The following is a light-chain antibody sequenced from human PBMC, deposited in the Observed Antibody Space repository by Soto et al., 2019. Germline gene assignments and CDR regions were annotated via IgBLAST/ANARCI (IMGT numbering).Light chain of an antibody. CDR2: AAS. CDR1: QSLLQSDGNTY. J-gene: IGKJ1*01. CDR3: MQSIELPRT. V-gene: IGKV2D-29*01. Sequence: IVITQTPLSVSFTPPHPSSISCKSSQSLLQSDGNTYLYWFLQKPGQPPQLLIYAASNRFSGVPDRFSGSGSGTEFTLKISRVEAEDVGVYYCMQSIELPRTFGQGTKVDIK.